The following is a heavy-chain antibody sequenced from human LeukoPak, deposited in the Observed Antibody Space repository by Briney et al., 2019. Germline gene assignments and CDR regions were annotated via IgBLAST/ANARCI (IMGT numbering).Heavy chain of an antibody. CDR2: IRYDGSNK. J-gene: IGHJ4*02. Sequence: SGGSLRLSCAASGFTFSSYGMHWVRQAPGKGLEWVAFIRYDGSNKYYADSVKGRFTISRDNSKNTLYLQMNSLRAEDAAVYYCAKDNIAAAGTLDYWGQGTLVTVSS. CDR1: GFTFSSYG. V-gene: IGHV3-30*02. D-gene: IGHD6-13*01. CDR3: AKDNIAAAGTLDY.